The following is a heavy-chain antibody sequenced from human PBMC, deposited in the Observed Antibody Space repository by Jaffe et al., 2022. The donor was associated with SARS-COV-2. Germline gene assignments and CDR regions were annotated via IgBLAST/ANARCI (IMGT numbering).Heavy chain of an antibody. J-gene: IGHJ6*02. V-gene: IGHV3-30*18. D-gene: IGHD3-3*01. CDR1: GFTFSSYG. CDR3: AKDLKIFGVVTYYYYYGMDV. CDR2: ISYDGSNK. Sequence: QVQLVESGGGVVQPGRSLRLSCAASGFTFSSYGMHWVRQAPGKGLEWVAVISYDGSNKYYADSVKGRFTISRDNSKNTLYLQMNSLRAEDTAVYYCAKDLKIFGVVTYYYYYGMDVWGQGTTVTVSS.